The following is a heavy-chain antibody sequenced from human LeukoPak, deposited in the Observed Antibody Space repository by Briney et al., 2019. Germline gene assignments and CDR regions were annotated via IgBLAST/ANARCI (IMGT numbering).Heavy chain of an antibody. J-gene: IGHJ5*02. CDR1: GYIFTSYA. CDR2: INAGNGNT. V-gene: IGHV1-3*01. CDR3: ARDYDILTGYYTFIP. D-gene: IGHD3-9*01. Sequence: ASVKVSCKASGYIFTSYAMHWVRQAPGQRLEWMGWINAGNGNTKYSQKFQGRVTITRDTSASTAYMELRSLRSEDTAVYYCARDYDILTGYYTFIPWGQGTLVTVSS.